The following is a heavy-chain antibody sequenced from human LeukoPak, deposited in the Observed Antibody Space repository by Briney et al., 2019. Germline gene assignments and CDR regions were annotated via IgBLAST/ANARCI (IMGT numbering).Heavy chain of an antibody. J-gene: IGHJ4*02. CDR3: AKDPRGYYDSSGLVDY. D-gene: IGHD3-22*01. Sequence: GGSLRLSCAASGFTFSSYGMSWVRQAPGKGLEWVSAISGSGGSTYYADSVKGRFTISRDNSKNTLYLQMNSLRAEDTAVYYCAKDPRGYYDSSGLVDYWGQGTLVTVSS. CDR1: GFTFSSYG. V-gene: IGHV3-23*01. CDR2: ISGSGGST.